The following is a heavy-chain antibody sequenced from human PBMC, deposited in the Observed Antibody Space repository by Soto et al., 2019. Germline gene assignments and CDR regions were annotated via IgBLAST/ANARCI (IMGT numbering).Heavy chain of an antibody. Sequence: ASVKVSCKASGGTFSSYAISWVRQAPGQGLEWMGGIIPIFGTANYAQKFQGRVTITADESTSTAYMELSSLRSEDTAVYYCARVSFSAIREKAEYYYDSTAIPPYYYYGMDVWGQGTTVTVSS. J-gene: IGHJ6*02. CDR1: GGTFSSYA. CDR3: ARVSFSAIREKAEYYYDSTAIPPYYYYGMDV. CDR2: IIPIFGTA. D-gene: IGHD3-22*01. V-gene: IGHV1-69*13.